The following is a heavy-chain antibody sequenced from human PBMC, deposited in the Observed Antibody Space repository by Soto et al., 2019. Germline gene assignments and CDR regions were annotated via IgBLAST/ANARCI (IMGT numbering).Heavy chain of an antibody. Sequence: QVQLVQSGAEVKKPGSSVKVSCKASGGTFSSYAISWVRQAPGQGLEWMGGIIPIFGTANYAQKFQGRVTITADESTSTAYMELSSLRSEDTAVYYCARADYSNYDRPWSSWGYYFDYWGQGTLVTVSS. CDR3: ARADYSNYDRPWSSWGYYFDY. D-gene: IGHD4-4*01. J-gene: IGHJ4*02. V-gene: IGHV1-69*12. CDR1: GGTFSSYA. CDR2: IIPIFGTA.